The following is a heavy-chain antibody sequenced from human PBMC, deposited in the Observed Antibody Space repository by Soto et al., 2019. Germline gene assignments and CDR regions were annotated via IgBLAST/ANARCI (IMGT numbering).Heavy chain of an antibody. Sequence: QVQLVQSGAEVKKPGASVKVSCKASGYTFTNFGISWVRQAPGQGLEWMGWISAYNGNTNYAQNLQGRVTMTTDTSTSPASMELRSLSSADTAVYHCARAGTPSDYWGQGTLVTVSS. J-gene: IGHJ4*02. CDR1: GYTFTNFG. D-gene: IGHD3-10*01. CDR3: ARAGTPSDY. CDR2: ISAYNGNT. V-gene: IGHV1-18*01.